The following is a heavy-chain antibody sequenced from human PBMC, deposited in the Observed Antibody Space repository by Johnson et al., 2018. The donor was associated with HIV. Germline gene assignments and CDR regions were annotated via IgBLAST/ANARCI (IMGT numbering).Heavy chain of an antibody. D-gene: IGHD4-17*01. CDR1: GFTFRNCE. J-gene: IGHJ3*02. Sequence: QVQLVESGGDLVQPGKSLRLSCVGSGFTFRNCEMHWVRQAPGKGLEYVSGFSDDGETTYYANSVKGRVTISRDNAKNTLYLQMNSLKTEDTAVYYCNTAFTVTGAFDIWGQGTMVTVSS. V-gene: IGHV3-64*04. CDR3: NTAFTVTGAFDI. CDR2: FSDDGETT.